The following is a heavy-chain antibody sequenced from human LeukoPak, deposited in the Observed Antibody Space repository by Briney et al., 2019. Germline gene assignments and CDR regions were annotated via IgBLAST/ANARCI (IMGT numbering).Heavy chain of an antibody. CDR3: ARDRTGTTVTNYFDY. D-gene: IGHD4-17*01. CDR2: IIPIFGTA. V-gene: IGHV1-69*05. J-gene: IGHJ4*02. Sequence: SVKVSCKASGGTFSSYAISWVRQAPGQGLEWMGGIIPIFGTANYAQKFQSRVTITTDESTSTAYMELSSLRSEDTAVYYCARDRTGTTVTNYFDYWGQGTLVTVSS. CDR1: GGTFSSYA.